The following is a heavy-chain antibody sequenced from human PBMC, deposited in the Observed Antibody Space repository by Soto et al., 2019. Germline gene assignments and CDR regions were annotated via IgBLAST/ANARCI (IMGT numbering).Heavy chain of an antibody. V-gene: IGHV3-15*07. CDR2: IKPTSEGETE. D-gene: IGHD2-21*01. CDR3: AEVRYYSVPT. Sequence: EMQLVQSGGGLVKPGGSLRLSCVASRFTFSDAWLKWIRQAPGKGLEWVARIKPTSEGETEDYTAPVRGRFTISRDDSQYPLHQKMDSLNPDNTAVYYCAEVRYYSVPTWGLGALVTVSS. J-gene: IGHJ5*02. CDR1: RFTFSDAW.